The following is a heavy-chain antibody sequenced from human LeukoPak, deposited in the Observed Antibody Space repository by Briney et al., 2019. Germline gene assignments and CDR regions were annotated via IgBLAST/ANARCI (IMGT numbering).Heavy chain of an antibody. CDR2: ISTSGGST. V-gene: IGHV3-23*01. D-gene: IGHD3-22*01. J-gene: IGHJ4*02. CDR1: GFTLSSYA. Sequence: PGGSLRLSCAASGFTLSSYAMNWVRQAPGKGLEWVSAISTSGGSTYYADSVKGRFTISRDNSKDTLDLQMNSLRAEDTAVYYCAKDTFYHDSSGYYIFDYWGQGTLVTVSS. CDR3: AKDTFYHDSSGYYIFDY.